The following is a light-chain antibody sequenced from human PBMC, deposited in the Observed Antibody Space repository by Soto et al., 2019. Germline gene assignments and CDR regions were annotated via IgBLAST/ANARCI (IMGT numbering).Light chain of an antibody. CDR3: QQYSSLPHT. CDR1: QSVTNRY. Sequence: ESVLTQSPGTLSLSPGERATLSCRASQSVTNRYFAWYQQRPGQAPRLLIYGISNWATGIPDRFSGSGSGTDFTLTISRLEPEDFVVYYCQQYSSLPHTFGQGTKLEVK. V-gene: IGKV3-20*01. J-gene: IGKJ2*01. CDR2: GIS.